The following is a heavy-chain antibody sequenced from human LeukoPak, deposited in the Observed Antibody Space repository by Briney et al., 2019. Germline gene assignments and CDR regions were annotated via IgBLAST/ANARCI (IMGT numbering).Heavy chain of an antibody. CDR1: GYTFTGYY. J-gene: IGHJ5*02. CDR3: ARTVGYGDYHWFDP. V-gene: IGHV1-2*02. Sequence: ASVKVSCKVSGYTFTGYYMHWVRQAPGQGLEWMGWINPNSGGTNYAQKFQGRVTMTRDTSISTAYMELSSLRSEDTAVYYCARTVGYGDYHWFDPWGQGTLVTVSS. CDR2: INPNSGGT. D-gene: IGHD4-17*01.